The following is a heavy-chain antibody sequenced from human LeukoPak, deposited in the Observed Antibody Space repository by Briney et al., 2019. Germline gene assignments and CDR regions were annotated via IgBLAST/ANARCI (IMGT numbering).Heavy chain of an antibody. CDR1: GFTFSSYA. J-gene: IGHJ4*02. CDR2: IYSGGST. CDR3: ARENRYSQFDY. D-gene: IGHD5-18*01. V-gene: IGHV3-53*01. Sequence: GGSLRLSCAASGFTFSSYAMSWVRQAPGKGLEWVSVIYSGGSTYYADSVKGRFTISRDNSKNTLYLQMNSLRAEDTAVYYCARENRYSQFDYWGQGTLVTVSS.